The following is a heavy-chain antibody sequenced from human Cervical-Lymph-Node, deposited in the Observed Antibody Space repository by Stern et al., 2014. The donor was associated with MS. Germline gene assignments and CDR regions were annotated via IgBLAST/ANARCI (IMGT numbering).Heavy chain of an antibody. CDR1: GFSLSTTGMC. CDR3: VRAREGYYFDY. J-gene: IGHJ4*02. Sequence: QVTLKESGPALVKPTQTLTLTCTFSGFSLSTTGMCLSWIRQPPGKALEWLALLDWDGDKYYSIALKARLTISKDTSKNQVVLTMTNMAPLDTATYFCVRAREGYYFDYWGQGIPVTVSS. D-gene: IGHD2-21*01. CDR2: LDWDGDK. V-gene: IGHV2-70*01.